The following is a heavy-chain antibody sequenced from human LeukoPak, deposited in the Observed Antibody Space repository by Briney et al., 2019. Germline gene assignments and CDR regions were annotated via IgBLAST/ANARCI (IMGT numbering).Heavy chain of an antibody. J-gene: IGHJ3*02. V-gene: IGHV4-61*01. D-gene: IGHD4-23*01. CDR2: IYNSGST. CDR1: GGSISSSNYY. CDR3: AGALRLWGGNSGIAFDI. Sequence: PSETLSLACTVSGGSISSSNYYWSWIRQPPGKGLEWIGYIYNSGSTNYNHSLKSRVTISEDMSNNQFSLKLSSVTAADTAVYYCAGALRLWGGNSGIAFDIWGQGTMVTVSS.